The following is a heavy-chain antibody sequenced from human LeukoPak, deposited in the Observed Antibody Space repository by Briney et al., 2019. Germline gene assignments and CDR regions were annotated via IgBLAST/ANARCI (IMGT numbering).Heavy chain of an antibody. CDR1: RFPFSVYE. Sequence: GGSLRLSCAVSRFPFSVYEMNWVRQAPGKGLEWVSNIASSGTTEYYADSVKGRFSISRDNAKSSLYLQMNSLRVEDTAVYYCALLAVASDFDYWGQGALVTVSS. CDR2: IASSGTTE. CDR3: ALLAVASDFDY. D-gene: IGHD6-19*01. V-gene: IGHV3-48*03. J-gene: IGHJ4*02.